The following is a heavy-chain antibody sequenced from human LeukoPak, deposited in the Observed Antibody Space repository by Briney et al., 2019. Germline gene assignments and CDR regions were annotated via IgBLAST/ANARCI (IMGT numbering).Heavy chain of an antibody. V-gene: IGHV4-34*01. CDR2: IHPSGIF. CDR1: GGSCDDYY. CDR3: ARGRDRSKAGDY. J-gene: IGHJ4*02. Sequence: PSETLSLTCDVYGGSCDDYYCSWIRQPPGKGLEWIGEIHPSGIFYYNSSLMSRVTISIDTSKSQFSLRLTSVTAADTAFYYCARGRDRSKAGDYWGQGSLVTVSS. D-gene: IGHD5-24*01.